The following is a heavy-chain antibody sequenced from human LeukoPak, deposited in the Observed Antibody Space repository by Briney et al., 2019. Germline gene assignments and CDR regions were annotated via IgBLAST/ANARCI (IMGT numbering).Heavy chain of an antibody. Sequence: PSETLSLTCTVSGGSISSSSSYWGWIRQPPGKGLEWIGSIYYTGSTYYNPSLKSRVTISVDTSKNQFSLKLSSVTATDTAVFYCARQNRDPKMPDDYWGQGPWSPSPQ. CDR3: ARQNRDPKMPDDY. CDR2: IYYTGST. J-gene: IGHJ4*02. D-gene: IGHD2-2*01. V-gene: IGHV4-39*01. CDR1: GGSISSSSSY.